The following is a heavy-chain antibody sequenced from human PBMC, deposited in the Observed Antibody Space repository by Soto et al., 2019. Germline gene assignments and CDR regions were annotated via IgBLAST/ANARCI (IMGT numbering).Heavy chain of an antibody. V-gene: IGHV3-30*03. D-gene: IGHD6-6*01. CDR2: ISYDGSNK. CDR3: AIPYTPIAARSPLEY. J-gene: IGHJ4*02. Sequence: QVQLVESGGGVVQPGRSLRLSCAASGFTFSSYGMHWVRQAPGKGLEWVAVISYDGSNKYYADSVKGRFTISRDNSKNTLYLQMNSLRAEDTAVYYCAIPYTPIAARSPLEYWGQGTLVTVSS. CDR1: GFTFSSYG.